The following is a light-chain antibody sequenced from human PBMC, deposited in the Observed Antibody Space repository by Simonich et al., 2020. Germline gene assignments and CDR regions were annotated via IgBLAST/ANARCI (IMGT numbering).Light chain of an antibody. CDR1: QSVSSY. CDR3: QQYYSTPYT. V-gene: IGKV4-1*01. CDR2: WAS. J-gene: IGKJ2*01. Sequence: EIVLTQSPATLSFSPGEIATLSCRASQSVSSYLAWYQPKPGQPPKLLIYWASTRESGVPDRVSGSGSGTDYTLTISSLQAEDVAVYYCQQYYSTPYTFGQGTKLEIK.